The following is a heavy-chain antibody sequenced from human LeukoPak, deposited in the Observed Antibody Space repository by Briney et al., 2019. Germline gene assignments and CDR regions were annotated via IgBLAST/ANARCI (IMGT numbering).Heavy chain of an antibody. D-gene: IGHD1-26*01. CDR1: GASISSHY. Sequence: SETLSLTCAVSGASISSHYWSWIRQPPGKGLEWIGYIHYSGSTNYNPSLKSRVTISVDTSKNQFSLKLSSVTAADTAVYYCARDAIVGATNFDYRGQGTLVTVST. V-gene: IGHV4-59*11. J-gene: IGHJ4*02. CDR2: IHYSGST. CDR3: ARDAIVGATNFDY.